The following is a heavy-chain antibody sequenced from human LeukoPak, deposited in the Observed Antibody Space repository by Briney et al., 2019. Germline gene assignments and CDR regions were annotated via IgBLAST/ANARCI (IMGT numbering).Heavy chain of an antibody. CDR2: ISAYNGNT. V-gene: IGHV1-18*01. D-gene: IGHD5-18*01. J-gene: IGHJ4*02. CDR3: ARESNVDTAMDFDY. Sequence: VASVKVSCKASGYTFTSYGISWVRQAPGQGLEWMGWISAYNGNTNYAQKLQGRVTMTTDTSTSTAYMELRSLRSDDTAVYYCARESNVDTAMDFDYWGQGTLVTASS. CDR1: GYTFTSYG.